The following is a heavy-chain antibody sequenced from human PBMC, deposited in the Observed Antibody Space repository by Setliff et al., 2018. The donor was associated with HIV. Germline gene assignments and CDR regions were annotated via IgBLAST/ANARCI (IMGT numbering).Heavy chain of an antibody. V-gene: IGHV3-11*04. J-gene: IGHJ1*01. Sequence: PGGSLRLSCVASGFTFSDYYMSWIRQAPGKGLEWVASISRGGSTTYYADSVKGRFTISRDNVKNSLYLHMNSLRADETAVYYCATFLKARIASSTNIHYFHNWGQGALVTVSS. CDR1: GFTFSDYY. D-gene: IGHD6-13*01. CDR3: ATFLKARIASSTNIHYFHN. CDR2: ISRGGSTT.